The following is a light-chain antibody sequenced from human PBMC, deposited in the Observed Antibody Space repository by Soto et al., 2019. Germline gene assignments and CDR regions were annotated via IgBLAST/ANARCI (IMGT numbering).Light chain of an antibody. V-gene: IGKV3-15*01. CDR1: QSVSNN. Sequence: ELVFTESPVTLSLSPGERVTLSCRASQSVSNNYLAWYQQKPGQAPRLLIYGASTRATGIPARFSGSGSGTEFTLTISSLQSADSAVYYCQQYSNWPPFTFGQGTRLEIK. J-gene: IGKJ5*01. CDR2: GAS. CDR3: QQYSNWPPFT.